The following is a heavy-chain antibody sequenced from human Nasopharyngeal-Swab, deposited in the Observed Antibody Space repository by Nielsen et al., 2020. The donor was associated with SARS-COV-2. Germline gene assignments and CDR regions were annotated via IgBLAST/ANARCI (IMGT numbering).Heavy chain of an antibody. J-gene: IGHJ4*02. Sequence: GESLKISCAASGFPLSSYGMHWVRQAPGKGVEWVAVIWYDGSNKYYADPVKGRFTISRDNSKNTLYRQMNSLGAEDTAVYYCARDPDYGDYWRYFDYRGQGTLVTVSS. CDR1: GFPLSSYG. D-gene: IGHD4-17*01. CDR3: ARDPDYGDYWRYFDY. V-gene: IGHV3-33*01. CDR2: IWYDGSNK.